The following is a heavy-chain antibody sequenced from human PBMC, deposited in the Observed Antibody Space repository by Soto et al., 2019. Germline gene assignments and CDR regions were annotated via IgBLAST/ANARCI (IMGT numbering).Heavy chain of an antibody. CDR1: GFTFSTYG. D-gene: IGHD3-3*01. CDR2: ISHDGSNK. J-gene: IGHJ4*02. V-gene: IGHV3-30*03. Sequence: QVQLVESGGGVVQPGRSLRLSCAAFGFTFSTYGMHWVRQAPGKGLEWVAVISHDGSNKYYVDSVKGRFTISRDNSKTTLYLQMNSLRAEDTAVYYCARGRGLYYDFWSALLWGQGTLVTVSS. CDR3: ARGRGLYYDFWSALL.